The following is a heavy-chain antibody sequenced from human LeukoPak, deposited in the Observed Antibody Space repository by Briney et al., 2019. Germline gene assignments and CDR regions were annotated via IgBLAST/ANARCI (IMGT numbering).Heavy chain of an antibody. D-gene: IGHD6-19*01. V-gene: IGHV3-64*01. CDR1: GFTFSSYA. Sequence: PGGSLRLSCAASGFTFSSYAMHWVRQAPGKGLEYVSAISSNGGSTYYANSVKGRSTISRDNSKNTLYLQMGSLRADDMAVYYCARAPRGAVAGYYFDYWGQGTLVTVSS. CDR3: ARAPRGAVAGYYFDY. CDR2: ISSNGGST. J-gene: IGHJ4*02.